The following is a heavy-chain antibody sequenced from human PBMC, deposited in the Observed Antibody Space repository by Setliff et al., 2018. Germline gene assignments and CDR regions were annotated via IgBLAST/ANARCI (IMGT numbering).Heavy chain of an antibody. CDR2: IYTKGST. D-gene: IGHD3-3*01. CDR3: ARGLNTEIWTPLY. V-gene: IGHV4-4*08. CDR1: GGSMTDFF. J-gene: IGHJ4*02. Sequence: PSETLSLTCSVTGGSMTDFFWNWIRQPPGKGLEWIGYIYTKGSTNYSPSLRSRVTMSLDRSRNQFSLTLNSMTAADTAIYYCARGLNTEIWTPLYWSPGTRVTVSA.